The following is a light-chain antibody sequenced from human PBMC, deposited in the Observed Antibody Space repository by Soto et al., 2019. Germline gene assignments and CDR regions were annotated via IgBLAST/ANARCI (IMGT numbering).Light chain of an antibody. Sequence: DIQMTQSPSSLSASVGXTITITCRASQGISNXLNWYQLRPGEAPKLLIYDASNLAPGVPSRFSGSGSGTHFTFTVSSLQTEDIATYYCHQYNNDPFTFGPGTKVDIK. CDR2: DAS. V-gene: IGKV1-33*01. CDR1: QGISNX. CDR3: HQYNNDPFT. J-gene: IGKJ3*01.